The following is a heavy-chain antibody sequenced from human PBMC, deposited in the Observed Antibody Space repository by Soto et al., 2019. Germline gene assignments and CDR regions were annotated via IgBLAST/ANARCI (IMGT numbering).Heavy chain of an antibody. D-gene: IGHD5-18*01. J-gene: IGHJ4*02. CDR3: ARDHPHSYGVYYFDY. V-gene: IGHV4-59*01. CDR1: GGSISNYY. Sequence: QVQLQESGPGLVKPSETLSLTCTVSGGSISNYYWNWIRQSPGKGLEWIGYIYSSGSTHYNPSLQNRVPXAXXXPXXQVSLNVHSVTAADTAVYYCARDHPHSYGVYYFDYWGQGTPVTVSS. CDR2: IYSSGST.